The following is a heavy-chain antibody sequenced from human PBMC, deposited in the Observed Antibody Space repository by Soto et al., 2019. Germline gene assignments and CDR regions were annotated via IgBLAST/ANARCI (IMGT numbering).Heavy chain of an antibody. Sequence: SETLSLTCTVSGGSISGYYWSWIRQPPGKGLEWIGYIYYSGSTNYNPSLKSRVTISVDTSKNQFSLKLISVTAADTAVYYCARRVRSSWDETNWFDARGQGTLVTVSP. CDR3: ARRVRSSWDETNWFDA. CDR2: IYYSGST. J-gene: IGHJ5*02. D-gene: IGHD6-13*01. CDR1: GGSISGYY. V-gene: IGHV4-59*08.